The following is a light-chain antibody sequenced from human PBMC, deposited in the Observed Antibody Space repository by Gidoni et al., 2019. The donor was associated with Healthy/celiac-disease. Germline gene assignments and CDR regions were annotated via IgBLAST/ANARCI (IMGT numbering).Light chain of an antibody. CDR2: AAS. CDR3: QQSYSTPLT. J-gene: IGKJ4*01. CDR1: QSITSY. Sequence: RVTITCRASQSITSYLNWYQQKPGKAPKLLIYAASSLQSGVPSRFSGSGSGTDFTLTISSLQPEDFATYYCQQSYSTPLTFGGGTKVEIK. V-gene: IGKV1-39*01.